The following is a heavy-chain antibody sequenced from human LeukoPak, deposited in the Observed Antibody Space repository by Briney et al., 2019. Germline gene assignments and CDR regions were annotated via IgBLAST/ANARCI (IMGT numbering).Heavy chain of an antibody. J-gene: IGHJ6*02. CDR1: GFTFSSYW. V-gene: IGHV3-74*01. D-gene: IGHD1-26*01. CDR2: INSDGSST. CDR3: ARVLDRVGATIPYYYGMDV. Sequence: PGGSLRLSCAASGFTFSSYWMHWVRQAPGKGLVWVSRINSDGSSTSYADSVKGRFTISRDNAKNTLYLQMNSLRAEDTAVYYCARVLDRVGATIPYYYGMDVWGQGTTVTVSS.